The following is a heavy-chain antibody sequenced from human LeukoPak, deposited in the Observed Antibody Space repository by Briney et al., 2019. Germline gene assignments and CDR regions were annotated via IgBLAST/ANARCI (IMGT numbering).Heavy chain of an antibody. V-gene: IGHV3-23*01. J-gene: IGHJ4*02. CDR3: AKVGSGWHFDY. CDR1: GFTFSSYA. CDR2: MSGSGGSI. Sequence: PGGSLRLSCATSGFTFSSYAMSWVRQAPGKGLEWVSAMSGSGGSIYYADSVKGRFTISRDNSKNTLYLQMNSLRAEDTAVYYCAKVGSGWHFDYGGQGNRVTVSA. D-gene: IGHD6-19*01.